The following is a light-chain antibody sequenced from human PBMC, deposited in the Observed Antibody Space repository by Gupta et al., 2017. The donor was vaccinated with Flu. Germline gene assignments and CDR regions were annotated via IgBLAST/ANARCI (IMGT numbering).Light chain of an antibody. J-gene: IGKJ4*01. CDR1: QRIGTY. V-gene: IGKV1-39*01. CDR2: AAS. Sequence: DTQMTQSPSSLSAYVGDRVTITCRASQRIGTYVNWYQQKVGKAPNLLIYAASSLQSGVPSRFSGSGSGTDFTLTISSLQPEDSATYYCQQCNATPITFGGGTKVEIK. CDR3: QQCNATPIT.